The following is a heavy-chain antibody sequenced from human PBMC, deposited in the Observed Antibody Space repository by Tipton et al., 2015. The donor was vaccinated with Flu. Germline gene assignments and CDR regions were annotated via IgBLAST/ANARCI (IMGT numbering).Heavy chain of an antibody. J-gene: IGHJ6*02. CDR1: VGSISSSSYY. D-gene: IGHD3-10*01. Sequence: LRFSCTVSVGSISSSSYYWGWIRQPPGKGLEWIGSIYYSGSTYYNPSLKSRVTRSVDTSKNQFSLKLSSVTAADTAVYYCARETVAVRGVTHYYYYGMDVWGLGTTVTVSS. V-gene: IGHV4-39*07. CDR3: ARETVAVRGVTHYYYYGMDV. CDR2: IYYSGST.